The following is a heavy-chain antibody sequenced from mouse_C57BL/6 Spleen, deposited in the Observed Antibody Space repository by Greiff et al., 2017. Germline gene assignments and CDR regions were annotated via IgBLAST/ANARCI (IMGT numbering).Heavy chain of an antibody. V-gene: IGHV1-15*01. Sequence: QVQLQQSGAELVRPGASVTLSCKASGYTFTDYEMHWVKQTPVHGLEWIGAIDPETGGTAYNQKFKGKAILTADKSSSTAYMELRSLTSEDSAVYYCTRTTGGSAWFAYWGQGTLVTVSA. D-gene: IGHD1-1*01. J-gene: IGHJ3*01. CDR1: GYTFTDYE. CDR2: IDPETGGT. CDR3: TRTTGGSAWFAY.